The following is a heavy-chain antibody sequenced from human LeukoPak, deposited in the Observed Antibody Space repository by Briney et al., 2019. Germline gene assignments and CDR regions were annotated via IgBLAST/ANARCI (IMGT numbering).Heavy chain of an antibody. V-gene: IGHV4-39*07. Sequence: NPSETLSLTCTVSGGSISSSSYYWGWIRQPPGKGLEWIGSIYYSGSTYYNPSLKSRVTISVDTSKNQFSLKLSSVTAADTAVYYCASRNLAAVAGGKGYYFDYWGQGTLVTVSS. CDR2: IYYSGST. CDR3: ASRNLAAVAGGKGYYFDY. J-gene: IGHJ4*02. D-gene: IGHD6-19*01. CDR1: GGSISSSSYY.